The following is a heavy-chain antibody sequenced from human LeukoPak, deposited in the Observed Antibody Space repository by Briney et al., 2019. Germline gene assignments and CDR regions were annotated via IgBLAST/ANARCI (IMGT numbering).Heavy chain of an antibody. CDR2: ITGSGDGT. D-gene: IGHD5-24*01. Sequence: TGGSLRLSCAASGFTFSTYAMTWVRQAPGKGLEWVSSITGSGDGTSAADSVKGRFSISRDNSKNTLYLQMNSLRAEDTAVYYCASTDLVEMATISQFDYWGQGTLVTVSS. J-gene: IGHJ4*02. CDR3: ASTDLVEMATISQFDY. CDR1: GFTFSTYA. V-gene: IGHV3-23*01.